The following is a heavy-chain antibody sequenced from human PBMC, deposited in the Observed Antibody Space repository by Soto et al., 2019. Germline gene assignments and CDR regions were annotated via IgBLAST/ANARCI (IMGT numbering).Heavy chain of an antibody. D-gene: IGHD2-21*01. CDR2: ISYNSGAI. V-gene: IGHV3-9*01. J-gene: IGHJ3*01. CDR3: RRAGPERRAIARGAREV. Sequence: DVRLVESGAGLVQPGGSLRLSCTGSGFKFDGYAMHWVRQAPGKGLEWVAWISYNSGAISYVDSVRGRVTISRDNARNSQELQMNGLRAGDTAWYYGRRAGPERRAIARGAREVGGLGTRVTVSS. CDR1: GFKFDGYA.